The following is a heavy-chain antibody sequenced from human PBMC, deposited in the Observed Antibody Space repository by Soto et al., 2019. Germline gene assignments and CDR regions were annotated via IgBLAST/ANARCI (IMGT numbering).Heavy chain of an antibody. V-gene: IGHV1-8*01. CDR1: GYTFTSYD. J-gene: IGHJ5*02. CDR2: MNPNSGNT. Sequence: ASVKVSCKASGYTFTSYDINWVRQATGQGLEWMGWMNPNSGNTGYAQKFQGRVTMTRNTSISTAYMELSSLRSEDTAVYYCARALYGDYPQVWFDPWGQGTLVTVSS. CDR3: ARALYGDYPQVWFDP. D-gene: IGHD4-17*01.